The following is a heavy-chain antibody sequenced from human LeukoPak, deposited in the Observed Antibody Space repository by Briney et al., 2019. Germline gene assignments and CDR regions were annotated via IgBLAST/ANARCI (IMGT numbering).Heavy chain of an antibody. D-gene: IGHD1-1*01. CDR1: GFTFSSYA. J-gene: IGHJ4*02. Sequence: GGSLRLSCAASGFTFSSYAITWVRQAPGKGLEWVSAVSSNGAKTYYADSVRGRFTISRDNSKNTLYLQMNSLRAEDTAVYYCARDAPLDYRGQGTLVTVSS. CDR3: ARDAPLDY. CDR2: VSSNGAKT. V-gene: IGHV3-23*01.